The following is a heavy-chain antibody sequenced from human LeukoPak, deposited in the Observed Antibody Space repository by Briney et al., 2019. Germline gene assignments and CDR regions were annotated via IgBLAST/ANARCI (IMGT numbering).Heavy chain of an antibody. Sequence: PSETLSLTCAVYGGSLSGYYWSWIRQPPGKGLEWIGEINHSGSTNYNPSLKSRVTISVDTSKNQFSLKLSSVTAADTAVYYCARGRFYSGYVDYWGQGTLVTVSS. V-gene: IGHV4-34*01. CDR2: INHSGST. CDR1: GGSLSGYY. J-gene: IGHJ4*02. CDR3: ARGRFYSGYVDY. D-gene: IGHD1-26*01.